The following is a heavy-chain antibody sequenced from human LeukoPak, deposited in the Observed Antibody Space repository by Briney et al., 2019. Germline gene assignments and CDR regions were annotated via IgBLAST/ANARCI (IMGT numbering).Heavy chain of an antibody. D-gene: IGHD3-3*01. V-gene: IGHV3-23*01. Sequence: GGSLRLSCAASGFTFSSYAMSWVRQAPGKGLEWVSAISGSGGSTYYADSVKGRFTISRDNSKNTLYLQMNSLRAVDTAVYYCAKGLNYDFWGGYSPTLDAFDIWGQGTMVTVSS. CDR2: ISGSGGST. CDR3: AKGLNYDFWGGYSPTLDAFDI. J-gene: IGHJ3*02. CDR1: GFTFSSYA.